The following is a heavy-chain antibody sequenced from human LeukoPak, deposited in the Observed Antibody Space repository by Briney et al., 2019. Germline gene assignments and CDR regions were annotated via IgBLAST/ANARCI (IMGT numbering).Heavy chain of an antibody. Sequence: SETLSLTCTVSSGSISSSSYYWGWIRQPPGKGLEWIRSIYYRGSTYYNPSLKSRVTISVDTSKNQFSLKLSSVTAADTAVYYCARQTVRGSTRDYWGQGTLVTVSS. CDR2: IYYRGST. V-gene: IGHV4-39*01. CDR3: ARQTVRGSTRDY. CDR1: SGSISSSSYY. J-gene: IGHJ4*02. D-gene: IGHD3-10*01.